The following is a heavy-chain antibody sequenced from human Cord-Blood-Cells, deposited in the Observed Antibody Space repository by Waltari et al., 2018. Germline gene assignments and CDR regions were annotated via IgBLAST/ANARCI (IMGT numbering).Heavy chain of an antibody. Sequence: EVQLVESGGGLVKPGGSLRLSCAASGFTFSSYSMNWVRPAPGKGLEWGSTICSSSSYIYYADSGKGRFTISRDNAKNSLYLQMNSLRAEDTAVYYCATSELNDILTVAHAFDIWGQGTMVTVSS. J-gene: IGHJ3*02. V-gene: IGHV3-21*01. D-gene: IGHD3-9*01. CDR2: ICSSSSYI. CDR1: GFTFSSYS. CDR3: ATSELNDILTVAHAFDI.